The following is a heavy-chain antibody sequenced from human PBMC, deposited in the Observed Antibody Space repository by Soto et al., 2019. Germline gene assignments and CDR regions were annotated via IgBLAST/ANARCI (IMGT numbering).Heavy chain of an antibody. Sequence: SGGSLRLSCAASGFTFSSYGMHWVRQAPGKGLEWVAVISGSGGSTYYADSVKGRFTISRDNSKNTLYLQMNSLRAEDTAVYYCAKDLRANYCSSTSCYVFFFYFDYWGQGTLVTVSS. D-gene: IGHD2-2*01. CDR2: ISGSGGST. V-gene: IGHV3-23*01. J-gene: IGHJ4*02. CDR3: AKDLRANYCSSTSCYVFFFYFDY. CDR1: GFTFSSYG.